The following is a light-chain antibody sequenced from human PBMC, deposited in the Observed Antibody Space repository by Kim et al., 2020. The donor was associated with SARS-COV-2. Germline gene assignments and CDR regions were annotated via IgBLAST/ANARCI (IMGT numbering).Light chain of an antibody. CDR3: QQRSNWPT. CDR2: DAS. V-gene: IGKV3-11*01. Sequence: EIVLTQSPATLSLSPGERATLSCRASQSVGGSLAWYQQKPGRAPTLLIYDASYRATGIPASFSGSGSGTDFTLTISSLEPEDFAVYYCQQRSNWPTFGQGTKVDIK. J-gene: IGKJ1*01. CDR1: QSVGGS.